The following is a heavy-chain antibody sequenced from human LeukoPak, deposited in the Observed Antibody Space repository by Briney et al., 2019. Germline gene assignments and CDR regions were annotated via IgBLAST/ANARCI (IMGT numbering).Heavy chain of an antibody. CDR3: ARETSSRFFDY. V-gene: IGHV3-7*03. Sequence: PGESLRLSCAASGFTFSNYWMDWVRQAPGKGLEWVANIKQDGSEKYYVDSVKGRFTISRDNAKNSLFLQMNNLRSDDTAVYYCARETSSRFFDYWGQGTLLTVSS. CDR2: IKQDGSEK. J-gene: IGHJ4*02. CDR1: GFTFSNYW.